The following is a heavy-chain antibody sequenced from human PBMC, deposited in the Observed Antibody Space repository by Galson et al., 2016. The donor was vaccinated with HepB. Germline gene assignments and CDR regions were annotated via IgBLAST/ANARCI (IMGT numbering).Heavy chain of an antibody. CDR3: ARELNRVRGVTIEALGDY. D-gene: IGHD3-10*01. Sequence: SVKVSCKASGYTFTSYGISWVRQAPGQGLEWMGWISAYNGNTNYAQKLQGRVTMTTDTSTSTAYMELRSLRSDDTAVYYCARELNRVRGVTIEALGDYWGQGTLVTVSS. CDR2: ISAYNGNT. J-gene: IGHJ4*02. V-gene: IGHV1-18*01. CDR1: GYTFTSYG.